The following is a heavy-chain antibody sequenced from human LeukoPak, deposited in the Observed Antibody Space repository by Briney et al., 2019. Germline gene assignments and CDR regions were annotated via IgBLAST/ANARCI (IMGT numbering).Heavy chain of an antibody. CDR3: ARARVPITVAGLYYFDY. CDR1: GYTFTAYY. V-gene: IGHV1-2*02. CDR2: IKTESGSS. J-gene: IGHJ4*02. D-gene: IGHD6-19*01. Sequence: GASVTVSCKASGYTFTAYYIHWLRQAPGQGPEWMGWIKTESGSSHYAQKFQGRVTMTRDTSRNSAYMDLTRLTSDDTAVYYCARARVPITVAGLYYFDYWGQGALVTVSS.